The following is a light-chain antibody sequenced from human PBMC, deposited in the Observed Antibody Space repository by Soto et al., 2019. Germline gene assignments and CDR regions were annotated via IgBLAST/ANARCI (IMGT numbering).Light chain of an antibody. Sequence: QSVLAQPASVSGSPGQSITIYCIVTGSDIGGYNYVSWYQQHPGKAPTLMIYDVWARPLGVSHRFSGSKSSNTASLTISGLQGDDEADYYCSSYTADMTYVFGTGTKVTVL. CDR2: DVW. J-gene: IGLJ1*01. V-gene: IGLV2-14*03. CDR3: SSYTADMTYV. CDR1: GSDIGGYNY.